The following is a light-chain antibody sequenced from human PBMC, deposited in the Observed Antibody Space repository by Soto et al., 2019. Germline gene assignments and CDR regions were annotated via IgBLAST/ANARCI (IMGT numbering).Light chain of an antibody. V-gene: IGKV1-33*01. J-gene: IGKJ4*01. CDR3: QQYDNLSLT. CDR1: QDISNY. Sequence: DIQMTQSPSSVSASVGDRVTITCQASQDISNYLNWYQQKPGKAPKLLIYDASNLETGVPSRFSGSGSGTDFTFTISSLQPEDIATYYCQQYDNLSLTFGGGTKVEIK. CDR2: DAS.